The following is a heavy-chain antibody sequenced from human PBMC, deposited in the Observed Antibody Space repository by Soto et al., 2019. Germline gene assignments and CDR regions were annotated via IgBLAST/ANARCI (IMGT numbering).Heavy chain of an antibody. V-gene: IGHV1-2*02. Sequence: RASVKVSCKASGYTFTGYYMHWVRQAPGQGLEWMGWINPNSGGTNYAQKFQGRVTMTRDTSISTAYMELSRLRSDDTAVYYCARECSGGSCYGRRSSGMDVWGQGTTVTVSS. CDR2: INPNSGGT. D-gene: IGHD2-15*01. J-gene: IGHJ6*02. CDR3: ARECSGGSCYGRRSSGMDV. CDR1: GYTFTGYY.